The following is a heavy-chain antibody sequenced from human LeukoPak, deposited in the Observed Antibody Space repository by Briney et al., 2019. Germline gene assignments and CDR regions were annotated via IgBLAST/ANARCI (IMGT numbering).Heavy chain of an antibody. V-gene: IGHV3-23*01. D-gene: IGHD1-26*01. CDR1: GFTFSDYA. CDR2: ISFSGRST. Sequence: GGSLRLSCAVSGFTFSDYAMSWVRQAPGKGLEWVLGISFSGRSTNYADSVKGRFIISRDNSNDTLYLQMNSLRAEDTAVYYCAKDREKAVGATIFDHWGQGTLVTVSS. J-gene: IGHJ4*02. CDR3: AKDREKAVGATIFDH.